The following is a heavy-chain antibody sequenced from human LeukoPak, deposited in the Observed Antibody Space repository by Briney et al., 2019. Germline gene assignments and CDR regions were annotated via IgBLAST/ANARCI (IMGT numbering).Heavy chain of an antibody. Sequence: GGSLRLSCAASGFTFTGYWMSWVRQAPGKGLEWVANIKQDGSEKYYVDSVKGRFTISRDNAKNSLYLQMNSLRAEDTAVYYCATYYGSGSYDNKLIDYWGQGTLVTVSS. J-gene: IGHJ4*02. V-gene: IGHV3-7*01. CDR3: ATYYGSGSYDNKLIDY. CDR2: IKQDGSEK. CDR1: GFTFTGYW. D-gene: IGHD3-10*01.